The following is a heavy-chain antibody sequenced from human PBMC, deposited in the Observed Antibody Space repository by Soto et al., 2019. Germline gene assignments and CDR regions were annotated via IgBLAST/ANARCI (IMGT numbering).Heavy chain of an antibody. V-gene: IGHV3-23*01. J-gene: IGHJ4*02. CDR1: GFTFSNYV. D-gene: IGHD1-26*01. Sequence: GGSLRLSCATSGFTFSNYVMSWVRHAPGKGLEWVSSLGGSGGYTYYADSVKGRFTISRDNSKNTLYLQMSSLRAEDTAIYYCAKDHSGEFYRHDFWGQGTLVTVSS. CDR3: AKDHSGEFYRHDF. CDR2: LGGSGGYT.